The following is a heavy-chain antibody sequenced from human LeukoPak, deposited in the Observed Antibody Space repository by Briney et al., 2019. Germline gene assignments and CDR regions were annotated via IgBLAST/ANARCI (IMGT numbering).Heavy chain of an antibody. CDR2: IRSKANSYAT. D-gene: IGHD6-19*01. CDR3: ARATPMYSSGWTFDY. Sequence: PGGSLRLSCAASGFTFSGSAMHWVRQASGKGLEWVGRIRSKANSYATAYAASVKGRFTISRDDSKNTAYLQMNSLRAEDTAVYYCARATPMYSSGWTFDYWGQGTLVTVSS. CDR1: GFTFSGSA. J-gene: IGHJ4*02. V-gene: IGHV3-73*01.